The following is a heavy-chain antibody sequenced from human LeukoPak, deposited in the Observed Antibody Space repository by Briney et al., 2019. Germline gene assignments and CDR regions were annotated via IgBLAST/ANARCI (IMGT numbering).Heavy chain of an antibody. CDR2: IYPGDSDT. V-gene: IGHV5-51*01. CDR1: GYSFTSYW. Sequence: GESLKISCKGSGYSFTSYWIGWVRQMPGKGLEWMGIIYPGDSDTRYSPSFQGQVTISADESISTAYLQWSSLKAPDTAMYYCARLGPNPITIFGVVNPNSYYFDYWGQGTLVTVSS. J-gene: IGHJ4*02. D-gene: IGHD3-3*01. CDR3: ARLGPNPITIFGVVNPNSYYFDY.